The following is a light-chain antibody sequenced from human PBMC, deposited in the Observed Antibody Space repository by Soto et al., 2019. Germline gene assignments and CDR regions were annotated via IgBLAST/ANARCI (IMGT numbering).Light chain of an antibody. CDR2: GAS. CDR3: QHYGRSPWT. J-gene: IGKJ1*01. V-gene: IGKV3-20*01. CDR1: QSVSSSN. Sequence: IVFTQYPGTLYLSPGASATLYCRASQSVSSSNLAWYQQKRGQSPRLLIYGASSRATGIPDRFSGSGSGPDATLTIRRLEPEDVAVDVGQHYGRSPWTLGQGTKGDIK.